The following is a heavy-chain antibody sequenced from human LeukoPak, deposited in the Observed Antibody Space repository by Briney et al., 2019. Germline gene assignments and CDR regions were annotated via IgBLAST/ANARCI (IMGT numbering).Heavy chain of an antibody. CDR1: GGSISSYY. CDR2: IHYSGRT. V-gene: IGHV4-59*01. J-gene: IGHJ4*02. Sequence: PSETLSLTCTVSGGSISSYYWSWIRQPPGKGLEWIGYIHYSGRTSYNPSLKSRVTISVDTSKNQFSLKLSSVTAADTAVYYCARSDTAAAGYLSWDYWGQGTLVTVSS. D-gene: IGHD6-13*01. CDR3: ARSDTAAAGYLSWDY.